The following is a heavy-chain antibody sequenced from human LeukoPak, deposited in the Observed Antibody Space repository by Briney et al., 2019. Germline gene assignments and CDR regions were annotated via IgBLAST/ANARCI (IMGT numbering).Heavy chain of an antibody. J-gene: IGHJ6*02. CDR1: GFTVSSNY. Sequence: GGSLRLSCAASGFTVSSNYMSWVRQAPGKGLEWVSYISGSGNTIWYADSVKGRFTISRDNAKNSLHLQMNSLRAEDTAVYYCARVGTNVYGMDVWGQGTTVTVSS. CDR3: ARVGTNVYGMDV. D-gene: IGHD2-8*01. CDR2: ISGSGNTI. V-gene: IGHV3-11*04.